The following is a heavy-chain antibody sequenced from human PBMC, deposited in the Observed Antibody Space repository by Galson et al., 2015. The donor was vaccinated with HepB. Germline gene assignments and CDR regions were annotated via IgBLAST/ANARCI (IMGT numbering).Heavy chain of an antibody. V-gene: IGHV4-30-4*01. D-gene: IGHD4-11*01. J-gene: IGHJ6*02. CDR3: VRDVKVATTHYYYYAMDV. CDR1: GGSISNGDYY. Sequence: TLSLTCTVSGGSISNGDYYWSWIRQPPGKGLEWIAYINYIGTTYYNSSLRSRVTISVDTSKSQFSLKLSPVTAADTAVYYCVRDVKVATTHYYYYAMDVWGQGTTVTVSS. CDR2: INYIGTT.